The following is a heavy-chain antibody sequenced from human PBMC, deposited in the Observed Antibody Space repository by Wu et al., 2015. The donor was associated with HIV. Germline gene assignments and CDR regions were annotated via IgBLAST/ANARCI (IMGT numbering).Heavy chain of an antibody. CDR2: INPNSGGT. CDR1: GYTFTGYY. V-gene: IGHV1-2*02. Sequence: QVQLVQSGAEVKKPGASVKVSCKASGYTFTGYYMHWVRQAPGQGLEWMGWINPNSGGTNYAQKFQGRVTMTRDTSISTAYMELSRLRSDDTAVYYCARKVRFGEPRTGSTPWGQGTMVTVSS. CDR3: ARKVRFGEPRTGSTP. J-gene: IGHJ3*01. D-gene: IGHD3-10*01.